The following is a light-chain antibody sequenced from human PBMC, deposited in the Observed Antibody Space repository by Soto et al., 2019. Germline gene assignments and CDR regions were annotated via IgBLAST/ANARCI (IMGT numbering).Light chain of an antibody. CDR1: SSDVGSYNL. Sequence: QSALTQPASVSGSPGQSITISCTGTSSDVGSYNLVSWYQQHPGKAPKLMIYEVSKRPSGVSNRFSGSKSGNTASLTISGLQAEDEADYYCCSYAGSRVFGTGTKLTGL. V-gene: IGLV2-23*02. CDR2: EVS. J-gene: IGLJ1*01. CDR3: CSYAGSRV.